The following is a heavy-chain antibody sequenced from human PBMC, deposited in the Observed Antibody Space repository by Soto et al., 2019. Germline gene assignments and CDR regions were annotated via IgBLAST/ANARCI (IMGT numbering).Heavy chain of an antibody. CDR1: GGTFSSYA. Sequence: QVQLVQSGAEVKKPGSSVKVSCKASGGTFSSYAISWVRQAPGQGLEWMGGIIPIFGTANYAQKFQGRVKDPADESTRTAYMELGSLGSGDSAVYYCASSWGGGPVDYWGQGTLVTVSS. CDR2: IIPIFGTA. J-gene: IGHJ4*02. V-gene: IGHV1-69*01. CDR3: ASSWGGGPVDY. D-gene: IGHD3-16*01.